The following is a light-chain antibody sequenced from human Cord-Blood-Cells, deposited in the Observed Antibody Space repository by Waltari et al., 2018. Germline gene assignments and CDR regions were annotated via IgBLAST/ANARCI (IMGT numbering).Light chain of an antibody. V-gene: IGKV1-39*01. CDR2: AAS. CDR3: QQSYSEIT. Sequence: DIQMTQSPSSLSASVGDRVTITCRASQSISSYLIWYQQKPGKAPKLLIYAASSLQSGVPSRFSGSGSGTDFTLTISSLQPEDFATYYCQQSYSEITFGQGTRLEIK. J-gene: IGKJ5*01. CDR1: QSISSY.